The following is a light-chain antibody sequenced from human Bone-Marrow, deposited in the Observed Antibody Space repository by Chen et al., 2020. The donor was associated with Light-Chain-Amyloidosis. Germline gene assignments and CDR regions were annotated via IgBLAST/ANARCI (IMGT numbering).Light chain of an antibody. Sequence: SYVLTQPSSVSVAPGQTATIACGGNNIGTTRGHWYQKTPGQAPQLVVYDDSDRPSGIPERLSGSNSGDTATLTISRVEAGDEADYYCQVWDRSSDRPVFGGGTKLTVL. J-gene: IGLJ3*02. CDR3: QVWDRSSDRPV. CDR1: NIGTTR. CDR2: DDS. V-gene: IGLV3-21*02.